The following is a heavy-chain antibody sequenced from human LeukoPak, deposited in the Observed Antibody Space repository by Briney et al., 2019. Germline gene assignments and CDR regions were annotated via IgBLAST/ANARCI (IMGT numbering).Heavy chain of an antibody. V-gene: IGHV3-7*01. D-gene: IGHD1-1*01. CDR3: ASEPSSATGGSY. CDR1: GFTFNRNW. CDR2: IGPDGSEK. J-gene: IGHJ4*02. Sequence: PGGSLRLSCAASGFTFNRNWMSWVRQAPGKGLEWVANIGPDGSEKNYVDSVRGRFTISRDNARNSLYLQINSPRAEDTAVYYCASEPSSATGGSYWGQGILVTVSS.